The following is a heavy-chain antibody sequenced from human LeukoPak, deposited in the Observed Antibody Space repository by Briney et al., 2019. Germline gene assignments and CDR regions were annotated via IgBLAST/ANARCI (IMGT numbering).Heavy chain of an antibody. D-gene: IGHD2-2*01. V-gene: IGHV5-10-1*01. CDR1: GYIFTSYW. CDR2: IDPSDSYT. J-gene: IGHJ4*02. Sequence: GGSLEISCKGSGYIFTSYWISWVRQMPGKGLEWMGRIDPSDSYTNYSPSFQGHVIISADKSISTAYLQWSSLKASDTAMYYCATSGKYCSSTSCYAGQDWGQGTLVTVSS. CDR3: ATSGKYCSSTSCYAGQD.